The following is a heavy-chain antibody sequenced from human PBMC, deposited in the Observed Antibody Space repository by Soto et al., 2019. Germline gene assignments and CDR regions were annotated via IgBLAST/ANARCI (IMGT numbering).Heavy chain of an antibody. J-gene: IGHJ4*02. CDR3: ARDGLSHSSGWYYFDY. D-gene: IGHD6-19*01. CDR2: TYHRSKWYN. Sequence: SQTLSLTCAISGDSVSSNSAAWNWIRQSPSRGLEWLGRTYHRSKWYNDYAVSVKSRITINPDTSKNQFSLQLNSVTPEDTAVYYCARDGLSHSSGWYYFDYWGQGTLVTVSS. V-gene: IGHV6-1*01. CDR1: GDSVSSNSAA.